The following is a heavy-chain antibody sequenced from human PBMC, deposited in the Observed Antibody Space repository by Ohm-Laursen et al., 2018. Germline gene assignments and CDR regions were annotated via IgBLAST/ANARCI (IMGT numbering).Heavy chain of an antibody. Sequence: TLSLTCTVSGGSISSYYWSWIRQPPGKGLEWIGYMYYSGITYYNPSLKSRVTMSIDTSKNQVSLKLNSVTAVDTAMYYCATILPGTWYAFDMWGQGTMVTVSS. CDR1: GGSISSYY. CDR2: MYYSGIT. J-gene: IGHJ3*02. V-gene: IGHV4-59*04. D-gene: IGHD1-1*01. CDR3: ATILPGTWYAFDM.